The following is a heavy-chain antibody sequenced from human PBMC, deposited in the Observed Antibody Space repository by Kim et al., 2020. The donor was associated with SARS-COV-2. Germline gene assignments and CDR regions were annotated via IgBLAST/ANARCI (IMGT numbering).Heavy chain of an antibody. J-gene: IGHJ6*02. CDR1: GFSLRTSGMC. D-gene: IGHD6-13*01. V-gene: IGHV2-70*01. Sequence: SGPTLVNPTHTLTLTCTFSGFSLRTSGMCVSWIRQPPGKALEWLALIDFYDDKYYSTSLQTRLTISKDTSKNQVVLTMTNMDPVDTATYYCARVRCSCSWADYYCYGMDVWGQGTTVTGSS. CDR3: ARVRCSCSWADYYCYGMDV. CDR2: IDFYDDK.